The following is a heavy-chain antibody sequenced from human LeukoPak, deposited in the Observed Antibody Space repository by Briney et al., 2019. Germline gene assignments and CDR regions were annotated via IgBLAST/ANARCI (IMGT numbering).Heavy chain of an antibody. V-gene: IGHV3-30*18. CDR3: AKRTGVIITGDY. CDR1: GFTFSSYA. Sequence: GGSLRLSCAASGFTFSSYAMSWVRQAPGKGLEWVAVISYDGSNKYYADSVKGRFTISRDNSKNTLYLQMNSLRAEDTAVYYCAKRTGVIITGDYWGQGTLVTVSS. D-gene: IGHD3-10*01. J-gene: IGHJ4*02. CDR2: ISYDGSNK.